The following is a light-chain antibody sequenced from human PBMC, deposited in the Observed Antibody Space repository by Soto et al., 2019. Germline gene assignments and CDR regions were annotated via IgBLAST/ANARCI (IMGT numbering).Light chain of an antibody. Sequence: EIALTQSPGTLSLSPGERATLSCRASQSVSSNHLAWYQQQPGEATRLLIYGSSSRATGIPDRFSGSGSGEDFDLPISSLEPEDFAAYFCRQYGGSPPHTFGQGTKVEIK. V-gene: IGKV3-20*01. CDR3: RQYGGSPPHT. J-gene: IGKJ2*01. CDR2: GSS. CDR1: QSVSSNH.